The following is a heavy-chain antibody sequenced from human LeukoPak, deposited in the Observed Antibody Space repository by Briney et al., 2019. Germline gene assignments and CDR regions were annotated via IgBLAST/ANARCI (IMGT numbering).Heavy chain of an antibody. V-gene: IGHV1-18*01. Sequence: AXVXXXCKAXGYTFTSYGIXWVRQAPGQGVEWMGWISAYNGNKKCAQKLQGRVTMTTDTSTSTAYMELRSLRSDDTAVYYCARGGGYAQSDYWGQGTLVTVSS. J-gene: IGHJ4*02. CDR1: GYTFTSYG. CDR2: ISAYNGNK. D-gene: IGHD5-12*01. CDR3: ARGGGYAQSDY.